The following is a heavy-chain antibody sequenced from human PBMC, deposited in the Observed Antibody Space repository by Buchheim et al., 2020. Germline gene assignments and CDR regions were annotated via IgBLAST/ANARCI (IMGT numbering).Heavy chain of an antibody. D-gene: IGHD3-9*01. CDR3: ARGGRDWSSQIFDY. CDR1: GFTLSAYD. J-gene: IGHJ4*02. V-gene: IGHV3-13*01. CDR2: IGIAGDT. Sequence: EVQLVESGGGLVQPGGSLRLSCADSGFTLSAYDFHWVRQETGKGLEWVSAIGIAGDTYYADSVKGRFTFSRDNAKNSLYLQMNSLRDEDTAVYYCARGGRDWSSQIFDYWGQG.